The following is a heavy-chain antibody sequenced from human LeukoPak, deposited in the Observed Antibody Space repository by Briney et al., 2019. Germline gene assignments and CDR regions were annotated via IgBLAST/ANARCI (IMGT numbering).Heavy chain of an antibody. CDR1: GYTFTSYA. Sequence: GASVKVSCKASGYTFTSYAMHWVRRAPGQRLEWMGWINAGNGNTKYSQKFQGRVTITRDTSASTAYMELSSLRSEDTAVYYCASAAGPYYYYYGMDVWGQGTTVTVSS. CDR2: INAGNGNT. D-gene: IGHD6-13*01. V-gene: IGHV1-3*01. CDR3: ASAAGPYYYYYGMDV. J-gene: IGHJ6*02.